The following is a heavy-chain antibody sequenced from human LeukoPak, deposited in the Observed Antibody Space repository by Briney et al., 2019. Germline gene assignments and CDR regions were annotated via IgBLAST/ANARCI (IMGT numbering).Heavy chain of an antibody. CDR2: VSGDGSKT. Sequence: PGGSLRLSCAASGFTFSDYYMHWVRQTPGKGLVWVSRVSGDGSKTDYADSVKGRFTISRDNARNTLYLQMNSLRDEDTAVYYCARVRFCNSAGCYSFLDFWGQGTLVTVSS. CDR3: ARVRFCNSAGCYSFLDF. J-gene: IGHJ4*02. V-gene: IGHV3-74*01. D-gene: IGHD2-2*01. CDR1: GFTFSDYY.